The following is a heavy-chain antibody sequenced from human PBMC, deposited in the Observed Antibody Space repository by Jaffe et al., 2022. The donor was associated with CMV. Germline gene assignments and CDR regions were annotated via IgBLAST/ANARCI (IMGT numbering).Heavy chain of an antibody. D-gene: IGHD2-15*01. CDR3: ARGLNPYCSGGSCYSGALDY. Sequence: QVQLQESGPGLVKPSGTLSLTCAVSGGSISSSNWWSWVRQPPGKGLEWIGEIYHSGSTNYNPSLKSRVTISVDKSKNQFSLKLSSVTAADTAVYYCARGLNPYCSGGSCYSGALDYWGQGTLVTVSS. CDR2: IYHSGST. CDR1: GGSISSSNW. J-gene: IGHJ4*02. V-gene: IGHV4-4*02.